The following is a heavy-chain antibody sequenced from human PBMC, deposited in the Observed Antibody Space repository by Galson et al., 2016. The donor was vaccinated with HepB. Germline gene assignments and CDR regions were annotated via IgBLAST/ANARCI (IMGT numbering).Heavy chain of an antibody. V-gene: IGHV3-23*01. D-gene: IGHD3-9*01. J-gene: IGHJ4*02. CDR3: ARTSRYRSDIMTGDY. Sequence: SLRLSCAASGFAFRGYAMSWVRQIPGKGLEWVAGISGNGGATYYADSVKGRFTISRDNSKNTLYLQMDSLKVEDTAVFHCARTSRYRSDIMTGDYWGQGTLVTVSS. CDR1: GFAFRGYA. CDR2: ISGNGGAT.